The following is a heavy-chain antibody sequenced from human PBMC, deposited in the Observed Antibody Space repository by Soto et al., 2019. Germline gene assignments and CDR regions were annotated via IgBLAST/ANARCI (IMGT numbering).Heavy chain of an antibody. V-gene: IGHV4-30-2*01. CDR2: IYHSGST. CDR1: GGSISSGGYS. CDR3: AREISVVAATTYYYYGMDV. Sequence: SETLSLTCAVSGGSISSGGYSWSWIRQPPGKGLEWIVYIYHSGSTYYNPSLKSRVTISVDRSKNQFSLKLISVTAADTAVYYCAREISVVAATTYYYYGMDVWGQGTTVTVSS. J-gene: IGHJ6*02. D-gene: IGHD2-15*01.